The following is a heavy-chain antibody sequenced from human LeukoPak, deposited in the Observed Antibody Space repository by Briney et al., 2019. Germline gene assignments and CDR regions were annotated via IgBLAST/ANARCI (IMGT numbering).Heavy chain of an antibody. V-gene: IGHV3-9*01. Sequence: GGSLRLSCAASGFTFSSYAMNWVRQAPGKGLEWVSGISWNSGSIGYADSVKGRFTISRDNAKNSLYLQMNSLRAEDTALYYCAKDKAVDTAMGDYYGMDVWGQGTTVTVSS. J-gene: IGHJ6*02. CDR2: ISWNSGSI. CDR3: AKDKAVDTAMGDYYGMDV. CDR1: GFTFSSYA. D-gene: IGHD5-18*01.